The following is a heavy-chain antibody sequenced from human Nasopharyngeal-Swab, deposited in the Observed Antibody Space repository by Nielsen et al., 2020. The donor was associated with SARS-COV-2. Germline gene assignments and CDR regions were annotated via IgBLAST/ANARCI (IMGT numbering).Heavy chain of an antibody. V-gene: IGHV3-30*03. CDR2: ISYDGNTK. Sequence: GGSLRLSCAASGFTLSHYGMHWVRQAPGKGLEWAAAISYDGNTKYYADSAKGRFTISRDRAKNALYLEMNSLRPEDTAVYFCARDDGGLGDYWGQGTLVTVSS. D-gene: IGHD3-10*01. J-gene: IGHJ4*02. CDR3: ARDDGGLGDY. CDR1: GFTLSHYG.